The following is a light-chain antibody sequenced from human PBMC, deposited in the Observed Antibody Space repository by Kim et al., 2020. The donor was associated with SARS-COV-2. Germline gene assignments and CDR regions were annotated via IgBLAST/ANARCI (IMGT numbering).Light chain of an antibody. CDR2: GRS. CDR1: AGITNS. CDR3: QQYYISPLA. V-gene: IGKV1-NL1*01. J-gene: IGKJ5*01. Sequence: DIQMTQSPSSLAASVGDRVTMTCRASAGITNSVAWYQQRPGKAPHLLLHGRSRLESGVPSRFSGSGSGTDYTLTISSLQPENVATYYCQQYYISPLAFGQGRRLEIK.